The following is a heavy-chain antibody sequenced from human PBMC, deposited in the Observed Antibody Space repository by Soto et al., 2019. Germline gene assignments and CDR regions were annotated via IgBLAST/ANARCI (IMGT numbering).Heavy chain of an antibody. J-gene: IGHJ4*02. CDR3: ARATGTLLDY. Sequence: AGWSLRLSCAASGFTFSTYGMHWVRQAPGEGLVWFSRINSDGSSTSYADSVKCRFTISRDNAKNTLYLQMNSLRAEDTAVSYCARATGTLLDYWGQGTLVALSA. CDR1: GFTFSTYG. CDR2: INSDGSST. D-gene: IGHD4-4*01. V-gene: IGHV3-74*01.